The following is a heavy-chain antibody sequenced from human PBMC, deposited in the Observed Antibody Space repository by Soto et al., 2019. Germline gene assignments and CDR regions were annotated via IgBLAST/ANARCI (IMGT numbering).Heavy chain of an antibody. D-gene: IGHD5-18*01. Sequence: LSLTCAVYGGSFSGYYWSGIRQPPGKGLEWIGEINHSGSTNYNPSLKSRVTISVDTSKNQFSLKLSSVTAADTAVYYCASRNSSASLDYWGQGTLVTVSS. V-gene: IGHV4-34*01. CDR1: GGSFSGYY. J-gene: IGHJ4*02. CDR3: ASRNSSASLDY. CDR2: INHSGST.